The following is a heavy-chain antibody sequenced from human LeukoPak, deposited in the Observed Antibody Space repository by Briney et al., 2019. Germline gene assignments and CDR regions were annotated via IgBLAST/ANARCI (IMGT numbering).Heavy chain of an antibody. Sequence: GGSLRLSCAASGFTFSSYGMHWVRQAPGKGLEGVAVISYDGSNKYYADSVKGRFTISRDNSKNTLYLQMNSLRAEDTAVYYCAKGQAAAGTAGGYWGQGTLVTVSS. CDR2: ISYDGSNK. CDR1: GFTFSSYG. J-gene: IGHJ4*02. V-gene: IGHV3-30*18. D-gene: IGHD6-13*01. CDR3: AKGQAAAGTAGGY.